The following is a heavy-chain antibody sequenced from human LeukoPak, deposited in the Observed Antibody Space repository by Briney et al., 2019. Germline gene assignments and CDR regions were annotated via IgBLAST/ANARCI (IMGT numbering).Heavy chain of an antibody. V-gene: IGHV3-30*03. CDR1: GFTFSSYG. CDR2: ISYDGSNK. D-gene: IGHD2-15*01. CDR3: ARDIEVVEVGTGYYGMDV. J-gene: IGHJ6*02. Sequence: PGGSLRLSCAASGFTFSSYGMHWVRQAPGKGLEWVAVISYDGSNKYYADSVKGRFTISRDNSKNTLYLQMNSLRAEDTAVYYCARDIEVVEVGTGYYGMDVWGQGTTVTVSS.